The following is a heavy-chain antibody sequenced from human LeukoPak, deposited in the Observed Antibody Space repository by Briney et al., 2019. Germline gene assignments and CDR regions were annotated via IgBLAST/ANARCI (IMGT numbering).Heavy chain of an antibody. J-gene: IGHJ6*02. V-gene: IGHV1-2*02. CDR2: INPNSGGT. CDR1: GYTFAGYY. Sequence: SVNVSCKASGYTFAGYYMHWVRQAPGQGLEWKGWINPNSGGTNYAQKFQGRVTMTRDTSIRTAYMELSRLRSDDTAVYYCAREARYFDWLVTYYYYGMDVWGQGTTVTVSS. D-gene: IGHD3-9*01. CDR3: AREARYFDWLVTYYYYGMDV.